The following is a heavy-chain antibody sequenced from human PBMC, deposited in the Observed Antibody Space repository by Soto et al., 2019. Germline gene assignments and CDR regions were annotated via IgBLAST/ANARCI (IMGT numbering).Heavy chain of an antibody. D-gene: IGHD3-3*01. J-gene: IGHJ6*03. CDR1: GGSFSGYY. CDR2: INHSGST. V-gene: IGHV4-34*01. CDR3: AREGPEGFYDFWSCYSFPPPTYYMDV. Sequence: SETLSLTCAVYGGSFSGYYWSWIRQPPGKGLEWIGEINHSGSTNYNPSLKSRVTISVDTFKKQFSLKLSSVTAADTAVYYCAREGPEGFYDFWSCYSFPPPTYYMDVWGKGTTVTVSS.